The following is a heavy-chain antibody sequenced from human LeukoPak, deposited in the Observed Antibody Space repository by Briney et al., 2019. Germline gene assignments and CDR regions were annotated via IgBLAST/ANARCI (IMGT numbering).Heavy chain of an antibody. CDR3: ARTYCSSTSCYFDP. CDR1: GGSISSYY. Sequence: SETLSLTXTVSGGSISSYYWSWIRQPPGKGVGWIGYIYYSGSTNYNPSLKSRVTISVDTSKNQFSLKLSSVTAADTAVYYCARTYCSSTSCYFDPWGQGTLVTVS. J-gene: IGHJ5*02. D-gene: IGHD2-2*01. CDR2: IYYSGST. V-gene: IGHV4-59*01.